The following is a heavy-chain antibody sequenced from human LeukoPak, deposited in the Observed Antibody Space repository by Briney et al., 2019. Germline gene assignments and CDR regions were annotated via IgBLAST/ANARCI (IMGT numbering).Heavy chain of an antibody. V-gene: IGHV4-59*08. D-gene: IGHD3-10*01. CDR3: ARPLWFGELGSFGY. CDR2: INYSGST. J-gene: IGHJ4*02. Sequence: SEILSLTCTVAGGSISSYYWSWIRQPPGKGLEWIGYINYSGSTNYNPSLKSRVTISVDTSKNQFSLKLSSVTAADTAVYYCARPLWFGELGSFGYWGQGTLVTVSS. CDR1: GGSISSYY.